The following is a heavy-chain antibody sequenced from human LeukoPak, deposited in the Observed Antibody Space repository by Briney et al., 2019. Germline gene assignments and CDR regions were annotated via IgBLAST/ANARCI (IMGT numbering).Heavy chain of an antibody. D-gene: IGHD2-15*01. V-gene: IGHV3-33*01. J-gene: IGHJ6*02. CDR3: ARVGCTGGSCLAYNYYAMDV. CDR1: GFTFNTYG. CDR2: IWYDGSDK. Sequence: QPGGSLRLSCAAFGFTFNTYGMNWVRQAPGKGLEWVAIIWYDGSDKYYADSVKGRFTLSRDNSKNTLYLQMNSLRAEDTAVYYCARVGCTGGSCLAYNYYAMDVWGQGTTVTVSS.